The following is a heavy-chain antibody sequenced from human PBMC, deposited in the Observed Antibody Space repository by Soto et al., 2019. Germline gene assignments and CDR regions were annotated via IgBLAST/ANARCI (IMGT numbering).Heavy chain of an antibody. D-gene: IGHD7-27*01. CDR3: PRGPSGDKVDY. CDR2: IYDGGTT. J-gene: IGHJ4*02. Sequence: QVQLQESGPGLVKPSQTLSLTCTVSGGSISSYDSCWSWIRQSPDRGLEWIGHIYDGGTTYNNPSLKSXXTXSXGTSKTQFSLKLNSVSAADTAVYYCPRGPSGDKVDYWGQGILVTVSS. CDR1: GGSISSYDSC. V-gene: IGHV4-30-4*01.